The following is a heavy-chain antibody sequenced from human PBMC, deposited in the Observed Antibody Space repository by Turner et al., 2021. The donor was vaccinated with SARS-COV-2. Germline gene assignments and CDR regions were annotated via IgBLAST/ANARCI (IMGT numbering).Heavy chain of an antibody. CDR1: GFTFSNYA. V-gene: IGHV3-30-3*01. CDR2: ISYDGSNK. D-gene: IGHD2-2*01. J-gene: IGHJ4*02. Sequence: QVQLVESGGGVVQPGRSLRLSCAASGFTFSNYAMHWVRQAPGKGLEWVAVISYDGSNKYYADSVKGRFTISRDNSKNTLYLQMNSLRAEDTAVYYCARDREDCSSTSCYEADWGQGTLVTVSS. CDR3: ARDREDCSSTSCYEAD.